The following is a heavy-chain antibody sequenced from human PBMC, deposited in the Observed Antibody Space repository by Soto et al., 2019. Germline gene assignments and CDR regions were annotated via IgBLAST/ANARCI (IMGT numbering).Heavy chain of an antibody. D-gene: IGHD4-17*01. Sequence: QMQLVQSGPEVKKPGTSVKVSCKASGFTFTSSAVQWVRQARGQRLEWIGWIVVGSGNTNYAQKFQERVTITRDMSTSTAYMELSSLRPEDTAVYYCAALYGDYVWYLDLWGRGTLVTVSS. CDR1: GFTFTSSA. CDR3: AALYGDYVWYLDL. V-gene: IGHV1-58*01. CDR2: IVVGSGNT. J-gene: IGHJ2*01.